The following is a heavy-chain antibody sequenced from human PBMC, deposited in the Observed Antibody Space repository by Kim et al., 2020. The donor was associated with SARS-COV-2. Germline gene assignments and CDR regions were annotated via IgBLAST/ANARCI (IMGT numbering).Heavy chain of an antibody. CDR2: IMWNSDGI. J-gene: IGHJ6*02. CDR1: GFTFNDHA. CDR3: TKDVLAGGADV. V-gene: IGHV3-9*01. D-gene: IGHD3-3*02. Sequence: GGSLRLSCIASGFTFNDHAMHWVRQAPGKGLEWVSGIMWNSDGIGYADSVKGRFTTSIDNAKNSLYLQMNSLRPEDTALYYYTKDVLAGGADVCGQGTA.